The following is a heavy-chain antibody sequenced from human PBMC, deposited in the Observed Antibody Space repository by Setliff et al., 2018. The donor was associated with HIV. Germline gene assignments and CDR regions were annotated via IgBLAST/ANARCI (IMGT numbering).Heavy chain of an antibody. D-gene: IGHD6-13*01. J-gene: IGHJ4*02. Sequence: ASVKVSCKASGYTFTGYYVHWMRQAPGQGLEWVGWINPDSGGTNYAQKFQGRVTMARVTSLSTAYMELSRLRSDDTTVYYCARRVAAAGRGYFDLWGQGTLVTVSS. CDR3: ARRVAAAGRGYFDL. CDR2: INPDSGGT. V-gene: IGHV1-2*02. CDR1: GYTFTGYY.